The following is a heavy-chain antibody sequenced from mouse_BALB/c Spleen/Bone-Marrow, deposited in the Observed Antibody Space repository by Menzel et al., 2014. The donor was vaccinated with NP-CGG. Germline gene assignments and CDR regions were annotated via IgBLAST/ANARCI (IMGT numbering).Heavy chain of an antibody. D-gene: IGHD1-1*01. CDR1: GYTFTSYW. V-gene: IGHV1-4*01. Sequence: XVQLQQSGAELARPGASVKMSCKASGYTFTSYWMHWVKQRPGQGLEWIGYINPSTGYAEYNQKFKDKATLTADKSSSTAYMQLSSLTSEDSAVYYCAREYYGSSGYFDVWGAGTTVTVSS. J-gene: IGHJ1*01. CDR3: AREYYGSSGYFDV. CDR2: INPSTGYA.